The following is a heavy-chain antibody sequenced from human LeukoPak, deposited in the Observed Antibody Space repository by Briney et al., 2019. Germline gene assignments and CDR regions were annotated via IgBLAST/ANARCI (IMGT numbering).Heavy chain of an antibody. D-gene: IGHD1-26*01. V-gene: IGHV3-7*04. CDR2: IKHDGSEK. CDR1: GFTFSHHW. Sequence: GESLRVSCEASGFTFSHHWMSWVRQAPGEGLEWVGNIKHDGSEKYYVDSVKGRFTISRDNAKNSLHLQINSLRAEDTAMYYCARAPKFRLVGVPKGPFDPWGQGTLVTVSS. CDR3: ARAPKFRLVGVPKGPFDP. J-gene: IGHJ5*02.